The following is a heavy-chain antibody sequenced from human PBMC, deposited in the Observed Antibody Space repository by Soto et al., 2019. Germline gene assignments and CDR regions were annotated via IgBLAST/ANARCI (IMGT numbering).Heavy chain of an antibody. CDR2: INSDGSST. D-gene: IGHD3-22*01. Sequence: EVQLVESGGGLVQPGGSLRLSCAASGFTFSSYWMHWVRQATGKGLVWVSRINSDGSSTSYADSVKGRFTISRDNAKNTLYLQMNSLRAEDTAVYYCAIRASYDDSSGYFDYWGQGTLVTVSS. CDR1: GFTFSSYW. V-gene: IGHV3-74*01. CDR3: AIRASYDDSSGYFDY. J-gene: IGHJ4*02.